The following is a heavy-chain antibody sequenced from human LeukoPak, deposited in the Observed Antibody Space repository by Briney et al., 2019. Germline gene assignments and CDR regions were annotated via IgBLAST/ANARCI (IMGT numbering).Heavy chain of an antibody. V-gene: IGHV4-59*01. D-gene: IGHD3-9*01. CDR3: ARVGLVIRTRHYYYGMDV. CDR2: IYYSGST. CDR1: GGSISSYY. Sequence: PSETLSLTCTVSGGSISSYYWSWIRQPPGKGLEWIGYIYYSGSTNYNPSLKSRVTISVDTSKNQFSLKLSSVTAADTAVYYCARVGLVIRTRHYYYGMDVWGQGTTVTVSS. J-gene: IGHJ6*02.